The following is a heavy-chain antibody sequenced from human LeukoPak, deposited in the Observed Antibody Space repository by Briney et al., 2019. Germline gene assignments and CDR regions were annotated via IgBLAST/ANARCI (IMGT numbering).Heavy chain of an antibody. J-gene: IGHJ3*02. V-gene: IGHV4-59*01. CDR2: IYYSGST. D-gene: IGHD2-21*01. CDR3: ARPGVVSRDGFDI. Sequence: SETLSLTCTVSGGSISSYYWSWIRQPPGKGLEWFGYIYYSGSTNHNPSLKSRVTISVDTSKNQFSLKLSSVTAADTAVYYCARPGVVSRDGFDIWGQGSMVTVSS. CDR1: GGSISSYY.